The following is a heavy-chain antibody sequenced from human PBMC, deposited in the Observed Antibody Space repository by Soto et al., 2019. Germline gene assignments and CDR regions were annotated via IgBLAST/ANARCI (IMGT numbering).Heavy chain of an antibody. V-gene: IGHV3-48*02. CDR2: ISSSSSTI. CDR3: ARDGGPNYDSSGYYLDY. Sequence: QAGGSLRLSCAASGFTFSSYSMNWVRQAPGKGLEWVSYISSSSSTIYYADSVKGRFTISRDNAKNSLYLQMNSLRDEDTAVYYCARDGGPNYDSSGYYLDYWGQGTLVTVSS. D-gene: IGHD3-22*01. CDR1: GFTFSSYS. J-gene: IGHJ4*02.